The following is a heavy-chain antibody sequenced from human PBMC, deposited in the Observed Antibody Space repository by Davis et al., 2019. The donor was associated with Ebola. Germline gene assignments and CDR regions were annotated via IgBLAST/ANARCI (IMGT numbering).Heavy chain of an antibody. J-gene: IGHJ6*02. CDR1: GYTFTSYD. V-gene: IGHV1-2*04. D-gene: IGHD6-6*01. CDR2: INPNSGGT. Sequence: ASVKVSCKTSGYTFTSYDINWVRQAPGHGLEWMGWINPNSGGTNYAQKFQGWVTMTRDKSISTAYMELSRLRFDDTAVYYCARGGVAARPDYYYGMDVWGQGTTVTVSS. CDR3: ARGGVAARPDYYYGMDV.